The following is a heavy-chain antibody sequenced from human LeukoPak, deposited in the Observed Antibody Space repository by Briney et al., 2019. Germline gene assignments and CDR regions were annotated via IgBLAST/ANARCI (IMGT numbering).Heavy chain of an antibody. CDR3: AREVTYYYDSSGYGLDY. CDR1: GFTFSSYA. V-gene: IGHV4-34*01. D-gene: IGHD3-22*01. Sequence: GSLRLSCAASGFTFSSYAMHWVRQPPGKGLEWIGEINHSGSTNYNPPLKSRVTISVDTSKKQFSLQLNSVTPEDTAVYYCAREVTYYYDSSGYGLDYWGQGTLVTVSS. J-gene: IGHJ4*02. CDR2: INHSGST.